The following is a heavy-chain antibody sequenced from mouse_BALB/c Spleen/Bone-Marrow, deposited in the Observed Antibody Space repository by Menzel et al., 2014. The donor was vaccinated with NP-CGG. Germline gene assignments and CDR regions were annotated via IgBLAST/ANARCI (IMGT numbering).Heavy chain of an antibody. J-gene: IGHJ3*01. D-gene: IGHD1-2*01. CDR2: IHPGTGGT. CDR3: ARWLRLF. V-gene: IGHV1-15*01. Sequence: VKLVESGAELVRPGASVKLSCKALGYTFTDYEIHWVKQTPVHGLEWIGGIHPGTGGTAYNQKFKGKATLTADKYSSTAYMELSSLTSEDSAVYYCARWLRLFWGQGTLVTVSA. CDR1: GYTFTDYE.